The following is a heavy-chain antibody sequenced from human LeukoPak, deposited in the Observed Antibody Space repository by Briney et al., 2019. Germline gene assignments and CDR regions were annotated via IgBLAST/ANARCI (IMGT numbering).Heavy chain of an antibody. J-gene: IGHJ4*02. CDR2: IYHSGST. CDR3: ARVKVDIVVVVAAIPDY. V-gene: IGHV4-38-2*02. D-gene: IGHD2-15*01. CDR1: GVSISSYY. Sequence: SETLSLTCTVSGVSISSYYWGWIRQPPGKGLEWIGSIYHSGSTYYNPSLKSRVTISVDTSKNQLSLKLSSVTAADTAVYYCARVKVDIVVVVAAIPDYWGQGTLVTVSS.